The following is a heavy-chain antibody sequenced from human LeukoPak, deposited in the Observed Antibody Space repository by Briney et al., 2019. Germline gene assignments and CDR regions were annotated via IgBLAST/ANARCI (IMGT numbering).Heavy chain of an antibody. D-gene: IGHD6-13*01. Sequence: ASVEVSCKASGYTFTSYYMHWVRQAPGQGLEWMGIINPSGGSTSYAQKFQGRVTMTRNTSISTAYMELSSLRSEDTAVYYCARQQQLGPYYNHYMDVWGKGTTVTISS. V-gene: IGHV1-46*01. J-gene: IGHJ6*03. CDR1: GYTFTSYY. CDR3: ARQQQLGPYYNHYMDV. CDR2: INPSGGST.